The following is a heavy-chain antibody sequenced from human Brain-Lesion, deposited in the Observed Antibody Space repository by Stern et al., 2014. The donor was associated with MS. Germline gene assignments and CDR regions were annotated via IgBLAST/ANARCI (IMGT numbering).Heavy chain of an antibody. CDR3: ATYYYDSTGYNDF. CDR1: GYTFTGYY. V-gene: IGHV1-2*04. D-gene: IGHD3-22*01. J-gene: IGHJ4*02. Sequence: VHLVESGAEVKKPGASVKVSCKASGYTFTGYYMHWVRQAPGQGLEWMGWINPKSGGTNYAQEFQGWVTMTRDTSINTACMELSRLRSDDTAVYYCATYYYDSTGYNDFWGQGTLVTVSS. CDR2: INPKSGGT.